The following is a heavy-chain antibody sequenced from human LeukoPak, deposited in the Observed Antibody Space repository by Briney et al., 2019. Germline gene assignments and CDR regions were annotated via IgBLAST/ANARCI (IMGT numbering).Heavy chain of an antibody. CDR2: IYYRGST. CDR1: GGSISSYY. Sequence: SETLSLTCSVAGGSISSYYWSWIRQPPGKGLEWIGYIYYRGSTKYNPSLKSRVTISVDTSNNQFSLKLSSVAAADTAVYYCARREYYGSESYPHYGMDVWGQGTTVTVSS. CDR3: ARREYYGSESYPHYGMDV. J-gene: IGHJ6*02. V-gene: IGHV4-59*01. D-gene: IGHD3-10*01.